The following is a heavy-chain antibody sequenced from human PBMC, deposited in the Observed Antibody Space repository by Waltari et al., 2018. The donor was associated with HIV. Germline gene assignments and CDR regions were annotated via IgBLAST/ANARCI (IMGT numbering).Heavy chain of an antibody. CDR2: ISSSGGTT. J-gene: IGHJ4*02. CDR1: GFTLSDHY. D-gene: IGHD3-22*01. CDR3: ARAVYDSSGYYLDF. Sequence: QVHLVKSGGGMVKPGGSLRLSCAASGFTLSDHYLSWIRQAPGKGLEWVSYISSSGGTTYYADSVQGRFTISRDNANNSLFLQMTRLRVDDTATYYCARAVYDSSGYYLDFWGQGSLVAVSS. V-gene: IGHV3-11*01.